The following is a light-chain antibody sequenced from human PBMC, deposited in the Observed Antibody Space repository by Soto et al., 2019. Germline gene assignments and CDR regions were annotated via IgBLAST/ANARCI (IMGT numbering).Light chain of an antibody. CDR1: QSVSSSY. Sequence: IGLTYSPGTLSLSPGERATLSCRASQSVSSSYLAWYQQKPGQAPRLLIYGASSRATGIPARFSGSGSGTEFTLTINSLQSEDFAVYYCQQYNNWPRTFGQGTKVDIK. J-gene: IGKJ1*01. CDR2: GAS. V-gene: IGKV3-15*01. CDR3: QQYNNWPRT.